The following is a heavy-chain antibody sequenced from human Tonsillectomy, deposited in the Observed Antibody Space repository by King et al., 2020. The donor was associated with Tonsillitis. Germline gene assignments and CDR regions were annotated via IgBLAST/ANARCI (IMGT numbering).Heavy chain of an antibody. J-gene: IGHJ2*01. CDR1: GFTFSSYW. CDR2: IDFDGSDT. V-gene: IGHV3-74*01. CDR3: ARGTSSGWYWYFDL. Sequence: VQLVESGGNLVQPGGSLGLSCAASGFTFSSYWMHWVRQAPGKGLMWVSRIDFDGSDTSYADSVKGRFTISRDNAKNTLYLQMNSLRAEDTAVYYCARGTSSGWYWYFDLWGRGTLVTVSS. D-gene: IGHD6-19*01.